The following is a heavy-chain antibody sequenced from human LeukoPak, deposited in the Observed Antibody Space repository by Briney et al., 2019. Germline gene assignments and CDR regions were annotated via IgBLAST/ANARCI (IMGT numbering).Heavy chain of an antibody. CDR3: AKDRTTTFGVVSARIFDY. Sequence: GGSLRLSCAASGFTVSSNYMSWVRQAPGKGLEWVSVIYSGGSTYYADSVKGRFTISRDNSKNTLYLQMNSLRAEDTAVYYCAKDRTTTFGVVSARIFDYWGQGTLVTVSS. J-gene: IGHJ4*02. CDR2: IYSGGST. CDR1: GFTVSSNY. D-gene: IGHD3-3*01. V-gene: IGHV3-66*01.